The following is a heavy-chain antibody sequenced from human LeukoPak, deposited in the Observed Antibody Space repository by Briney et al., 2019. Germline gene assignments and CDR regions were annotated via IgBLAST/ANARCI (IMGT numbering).Heavy chain of an antibody. Sequence: SETLSLTCAVYGGSFSGYYWGWIRQPPGKGLEWIGEINHSGSTNYNPSLKSRVTISVDTSKNQFSLKLSSVTAADTAVYYCARVSRATMDYYYYYMDVWGKGTTVTVSS. CDR1: GGSFSGYY. D-gene: IGHD1-26*01. J-gene: IGHJ6*03. V-gene: IGHV4-34*01. CDR2: INHSGST. CDR3: ARVSRATMDYYYYYMDV.